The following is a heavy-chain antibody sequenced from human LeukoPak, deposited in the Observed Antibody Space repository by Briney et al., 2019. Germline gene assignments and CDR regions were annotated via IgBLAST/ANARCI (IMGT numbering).Heavy chain of an antibody. CDR1: GGSFSGYY. CDR2: ISGSGRRT. D-gene: IGHD4-17*01. Sequence: LTSAVYGGSFSGYYWSWVRQAPGKGLEWVSVISGSGRRTQYADSVKGRFTISRDNAKNSLYLQMNSLRAEDTVVYYCARDLNDYGDYVFDYWGQGTLVTVSS. V-gene: IGHV3-11*04. CDR3: ARDLNDYGDYVFDY. J-gene: IGHJ4*02.